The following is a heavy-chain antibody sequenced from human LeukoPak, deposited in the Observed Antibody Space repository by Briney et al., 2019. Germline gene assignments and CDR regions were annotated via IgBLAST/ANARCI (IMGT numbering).Heavy chain of an antibody. CDR1: GYTFTNYD. J-gene: IGHJ4*02. CDR2: INPNSDNT. CDR3: ARGLRDADFDY. V-gene: IGHV1-8*01. Sequence: ASVKVSCKASGYTFTNYDINWVRQATGQGLEWMGWINPNSDNTAYTQNFQGRVTMTRNTSIGTAYMELSNLRSEDTAVYYCARGLRDADFDYWGQGTLVTVSS.